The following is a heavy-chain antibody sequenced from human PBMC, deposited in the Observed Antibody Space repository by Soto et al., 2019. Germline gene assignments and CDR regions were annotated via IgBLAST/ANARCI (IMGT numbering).Heavy chain of an antibody. CDR2: IYYSGST. Sequence: SETLSLTCTVSGGSISRYYWSWIRQRPGKGLEWIGYIYYSGSTNYNPSLKSRVTISVDTSKNQFSLKLSSVTAADTAVYYCARHGSITIFGVVISRQIDYWGQGTLVTVSS. D-gene: IGHD3-3*01. J-gene: IGHJ4*02. CDR1: GGSISRYY. CDR3: ARHGSITIFGVVISRQIDY. V-gene: IGHV4-59*08.